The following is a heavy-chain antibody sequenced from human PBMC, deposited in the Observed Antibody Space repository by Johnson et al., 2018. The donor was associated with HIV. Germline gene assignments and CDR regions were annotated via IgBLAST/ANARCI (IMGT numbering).Heavy chain of an antibody. Sequence: VQLVESGGGVVQPGKSLRLSCAASGFTFRSFGMHWVRQAPGKGLQWVATISYNGTNKYYADSVKGRFTISRDNSKNTLYLQMNSLSAEDTALYYCVKDPGPGAFDIWGQGTMVTVSS. CDR1: GFTFRSFG. CDR3: VKDPGPGAFDI. CDR2: ISYNGTNK. J-gene: IGHJ3*02. V-gene: IGHV3-30*18. D-gene: IGHD1-1*01.